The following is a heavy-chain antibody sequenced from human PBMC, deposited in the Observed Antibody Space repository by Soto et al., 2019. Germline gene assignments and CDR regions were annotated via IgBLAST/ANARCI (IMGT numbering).Heavy chain of an antibody. CDR1: GGSISSYY. J-gene: IGHJ6*02. D-gene: IGHD3-10*01. CDR2: IYYNGRT. Sequence: QVQLQESGPGLVKPSENLSLTCTVSGGSISSYYLTWIRQPPGKGLEWIGYIYYNGRTNYNPSLKSRVTISLDTSKNQFSLNLSSVTAADTAVYYCARGAEWFGGRMDVWGQGTTVTVSS. V-gene: IGHV4-59*01. CDR3: ARGAEWFGGRMDV.